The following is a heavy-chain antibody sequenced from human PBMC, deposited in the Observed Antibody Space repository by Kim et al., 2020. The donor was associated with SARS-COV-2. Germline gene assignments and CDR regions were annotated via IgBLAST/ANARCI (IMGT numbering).Heavy chain of an antibody. D-gene: IGHD3-22*01. J-gene: IGHJ3*02. CDR1: GYRFTSYW. V-gene: IGHV5-10-1*01. CDR3: ARGGYYDSSGYYKAVGAFDI. Sequence: GESLKISCKGSGYRFTSYWISWVRQMPGKGLEWMGRIDPSDSYTNYSPSFQGHVTISADKSISTAYLQWSSLKASDTAMYYCARGGYYDSSGYYKAVGAFDIWGQGTMVTVSS. CDR2: IDPSDSYT.